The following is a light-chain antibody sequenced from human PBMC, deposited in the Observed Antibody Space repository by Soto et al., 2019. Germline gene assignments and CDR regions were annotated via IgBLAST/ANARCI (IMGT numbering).Light chain of an antibody. Sequence: EIVMTQSPATLSVSPGERATLSCRASQSVSDNLAWYQKKPGQAPRLLIYGASTRATGIPARFSGSGSGTEFTLTISSLQSEDFAVYSCQQSNNWPYTFGQGTKVDIK. V-gene: IGKV3-15*01. CDR1: QSVSDN. J-gene: IGKJ2*01. CDR3: QQSNNWPYT. CDR2: GAS.